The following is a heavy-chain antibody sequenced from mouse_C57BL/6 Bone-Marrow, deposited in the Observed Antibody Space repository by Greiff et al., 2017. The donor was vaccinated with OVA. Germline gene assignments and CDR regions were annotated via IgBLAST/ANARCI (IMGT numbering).Heavy chain of an antibody. Sequence: VQLQQPGAELVKPGASVKLSCKASGYTFTSYWMHWVKQRPGQGLEWIGMIHPNSGSTNYNEKFKSKATLTVDKSSSTAYMQLSSLTSEDSAVYYCARWDTTDYFDYWGQGTTLTVSS. CDR2: IHPNSGST. J-gene: IGHJ2*01. CDR3: ARWDTTDYFDY. CDR1: GYTFTSYW. D-gene: IGHD1-1*01. V-gene: IGHV1-64*01.